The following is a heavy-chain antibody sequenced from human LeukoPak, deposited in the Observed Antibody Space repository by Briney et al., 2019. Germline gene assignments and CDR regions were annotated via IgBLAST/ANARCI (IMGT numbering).Heavy chain of an antibody. D-gene: IGHD1-26*01. CDR3: ARGRGYGGNYLRSFDI. V-gene: IGHV4-59*08. CDR1: GDSIGSYF. CDR2: NSGST. J-gene: IGHJ3*02. Sequence: SETLSLTCTVSGDSIGSYFWSWIRQPPGKGLEWIGYNSGSTNYNPSLKSRVTILLDRSRNQFSLKLSSVTAADTAIYYCARGRGYGGNYLRSFDIWGQGTMVTVSS.